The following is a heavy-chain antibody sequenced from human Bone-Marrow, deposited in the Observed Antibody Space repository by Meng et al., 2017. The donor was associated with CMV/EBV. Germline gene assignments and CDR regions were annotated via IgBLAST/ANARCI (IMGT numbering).Heavy chain of an antibody. CDR1: GFTFSSYA. V-gene: IGHV3-30-3*01. J-gene: IGHJ4*02. CDR2: ISNDGNNK. D-gene: IGHD2-15*01. Sequence: GESLKISCAASGFTFSSYAMSWVRQAPGKGLEWVAVISNDGNNKYYTDSVKGRFTISRDNSENTLYLQMDSLRAEDTALYYCARGTGDCSGGTCYSDFDYWGQGTRVTVSS. CDR3: ARGTGDCSGGTCYSDFDY.